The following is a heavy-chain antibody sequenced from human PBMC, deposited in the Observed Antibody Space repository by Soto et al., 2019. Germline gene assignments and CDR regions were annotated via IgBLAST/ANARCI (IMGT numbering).Heavy chain of an antibody. CDR1: GGSVSSGSYY. D-gene: IGHD3-22*01. CDR2: IYYSGST. J-gene: IGHJ5*02. Sequence: QVQLQESGPGLVKPSETLSLTCTVSGGSVSSGSYYWSWIRQPPGKGLEWIGYIYYSGSTNYNPSLKSRVTISVDTSKNQFSLKLSSVTAADTAVYYCARGANYYDSSGYYKTWGQGTLVTVSS. V-gene: IGHV4-61*01. CDR3: ARGANYYDSSGYYKT.